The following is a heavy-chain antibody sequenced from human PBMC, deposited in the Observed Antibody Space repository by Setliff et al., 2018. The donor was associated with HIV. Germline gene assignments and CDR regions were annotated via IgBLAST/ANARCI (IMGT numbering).Heavy chain of an antibody. V-gene: IGHV3-23*01. CDR3: AKVPLFVVVPAALGGMDV. J-gene: IGHJ6*02. D-gene: IGHD2-2*01. CDR2: ISGSGRKT. CDR1: GFSFSLYA. Sequence: GWSLRLSCKATGFSFSLYAMSWVRQAPGKGLEWVSSISGSGRKTYYGDSVKGRFTISRDNSWDTVDLQMNTLRAEDTAVYYCAKVPLFVVVPAALGGMDVWGQGTTVTVSS.